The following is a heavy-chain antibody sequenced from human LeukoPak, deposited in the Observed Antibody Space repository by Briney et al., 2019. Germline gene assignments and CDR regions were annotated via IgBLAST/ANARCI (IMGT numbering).Heavy chain of an antibody. CDR2: IYTSGST. Sequence: SETLSLTCTVSGGSISSYYWNWIRQPAGKGLEWIGRIYTSGSTNYNPSLKSRVTMSVDTSKNQFSLKLSSVTAADTAVYYCARDSLIAGYSSPRDYYYGMDVWGQGTTVTVSS. V-gene: IGHV4-4*07. CDR1: GGSISSYY. D-gene: IGHD6-13*01. J-gene: IGHJ6*02. CDR3: ARDSLIAGYSSPRDYYYGMDV.